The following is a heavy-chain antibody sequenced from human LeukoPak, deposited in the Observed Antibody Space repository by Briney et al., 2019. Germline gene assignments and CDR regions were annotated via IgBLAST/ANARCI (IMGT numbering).Heavy chain of an antibody. D-gene: IGHD6-6*01. CDR2: ISYDGSNK. V-gene: IGHV3-30*04. Sequence: GRSLRLSCAASGFIFSTYAMHWVRQAPGKGLEWVAVISYDGSNKYYADPVKGRFTISRDNSKNTLYLQMNSLRAEDTAVYYCTTDLGRSRIAPRFYYWGQGTLVTVSS. CDR3: TTDLGRSRIAPRFYY. J-gene: IGHJ4*02. CDR1: GFIFSTYA.